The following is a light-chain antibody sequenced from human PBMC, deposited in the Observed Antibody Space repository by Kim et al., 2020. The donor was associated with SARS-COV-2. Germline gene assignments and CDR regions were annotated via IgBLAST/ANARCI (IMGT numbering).Light chain of an antibody. CDR3: QQYYALLT. J-gene: IGKJ1*01. Sequence: DIQMTQSPSTLSASVGDTVTITCRASQSIGTWLAWYQQKPGKAHEVLIYKASTLETVVPSRCSGSGSGTEFTLTISSLQPEDSASYHCQQYYALLTFGQGTKVDIK. CDR2: KAS. V-gene: IGKV1-5*03. CDR1: QSIGTW.